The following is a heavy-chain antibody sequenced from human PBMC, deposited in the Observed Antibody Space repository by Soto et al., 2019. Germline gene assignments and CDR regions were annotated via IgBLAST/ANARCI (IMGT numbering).Heavy chain of an antibody. CDR1: GFTLRSYE. J-gene: IGHJ6*02. D-gene: IGHD2-15*01. V-gene: IGHV3-48*03. Sequence: EVQLVESGGGLIQPGGSLRLSCAASGFTLRSYEMNWVRQAPGKGLEWVSYISSSGSSKYYADSVKGRFTISKDNAKNSLFLQMNSLRAEDTAVYYCAREACEAAGYYYGMDVWGQGTTVTVS. CDR3: AREACEAAGYYYGMDV. CDR2: ISSSGSSK.